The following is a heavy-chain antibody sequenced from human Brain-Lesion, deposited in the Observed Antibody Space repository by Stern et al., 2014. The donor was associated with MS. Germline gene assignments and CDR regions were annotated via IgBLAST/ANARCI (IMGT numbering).Heavy chain of an antibody. CDR1: GFTFSDHF. CDR2: LRNKANSYST. J-gene: IGHJ6*02. CDR3: ARDNKVYGIDV. Sequence: EVQLVESGGGLVQPGGSLRLSCAASGFTFSDHFIDWVRQAPGQGLEWVGRLRNKANSYSTEYAASVKGRFTFSRDDSKNSLFVQMNSLRIEDTAIYYCARDNKVYGIDVLGQGTSVTVSS. D-gene: IGHD2/OR15-2a*01. V-gene: IGHV3-72*01.